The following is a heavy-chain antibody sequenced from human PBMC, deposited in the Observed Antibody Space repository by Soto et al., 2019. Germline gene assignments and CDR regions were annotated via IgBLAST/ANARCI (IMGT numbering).Heavy chain of an antibody. CDR2: IKQDGSEK. J-gene: IGHJ4*02. V-gene: IGHV3-7*01. Sequence: PGGSLRLSCAASGFTFSSYWMSWVRQAPGKGLEWVANIKQDGSEKYYVDSVKGRFTISRDNAKNSLYLQMNSLRAEDTAVYYCARDITGTYYYFDYWGQGTLVTVSS. D-gene: IGHD1-20*01. CDR1: GFTFSSYW. CDR3: ARDITGTYYYFDY.